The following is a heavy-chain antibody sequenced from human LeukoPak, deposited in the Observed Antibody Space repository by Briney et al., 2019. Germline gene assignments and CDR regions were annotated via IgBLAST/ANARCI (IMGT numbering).Heavy chain of an antibody. Sequence: GGSLRLSCAASGFTFTTYWMHWVRQAPGKGLVWVSRINTDGSSASYADSVKGRFTISRDTAKNTLYLQMNSLRAEDRAVYYCARGGSFYYFDYWGQGALVTVSS. CDR2: INTDGSSA. D-gene: IGHD6-13*01. J-gene: IGHJ4*02. CDR3: ARGGSFYYFDY. CDR1: GFTFTTYW. V-gene: IGHV3-74*01.